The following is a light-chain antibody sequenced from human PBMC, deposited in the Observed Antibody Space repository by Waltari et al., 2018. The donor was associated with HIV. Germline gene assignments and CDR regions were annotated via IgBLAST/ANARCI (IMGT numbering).Light chain of an antibody. CDR2: RNA. J-gene: IGLJ6*01. V-gene: IGLV1-47*01. Sequence: QSGLSQPPSTSRPPGQRVVISCSGSSSNVGKNYVSWFQQLPGAAPRLLIYRNARRPSGVPDRFTAVKSGTSASLVISGLRSDDEAEYFCASWDDALSSWLFGGGTKLTVL. CDR3: ASWDDALSSWL. CDR1: SSNVGKNY.